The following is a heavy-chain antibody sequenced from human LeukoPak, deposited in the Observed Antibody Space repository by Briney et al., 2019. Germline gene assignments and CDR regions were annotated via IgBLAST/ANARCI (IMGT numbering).Heavy chain of an antibody. J-gene: IGHJ4*02. CDR1: GGSFSNYY. CDR2: INHSGST. V-gene: IGHV4-34*01. D-gene: IGHD2-15*01. Sequence: SETLSLTCAVYGGSFSNYYWSWIRQPPGKGLEWIGEINHSGSTNYNPSLKSRVTISLDTSKNQFSLKLSSVTAADTAVYYCARVVFCSGGSCYYYFDYWGQGTLVTVSS. CDR3: ARVVFCSGGSCYYYFDY.